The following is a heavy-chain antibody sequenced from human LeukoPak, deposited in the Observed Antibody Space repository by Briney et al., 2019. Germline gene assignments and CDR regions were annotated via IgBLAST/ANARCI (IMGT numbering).Heavy chain of an antibody. CDR1: GFTFSSYA. CDR3: AKPLGITGTPSDY. V-gene: IGHV3-23*01. CDR2: ISGSGGST. D-gene: IGHD1-20*01. J-gene: IGHJ4*02. Sequence: GGSLRLSCAASGFTFSSYAKSWVRQAPGKGLEWVSAISGSGGSTYYADSVKGRFTISRDNSKNTLYLQMNSLRAEDTAVYYCAKPLGITGTPSDYWGQGTLVTVSS.